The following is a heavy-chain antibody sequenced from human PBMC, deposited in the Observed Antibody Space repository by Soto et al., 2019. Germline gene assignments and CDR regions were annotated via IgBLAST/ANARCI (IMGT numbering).Heavy chain of an antibody. CDR3: ARDLSYYYDGSLYDWFDP. V-gene: IGHV3-7*03. CDR1: GFTFSSYW. CDR2: IKQDGSEK. Sequence: GGSLRLSCAASGFTFSSYWMSWVRQAPGKGLEWVANIKQDGSEKYYVDSVKGRFTISRDNAKNSLYLQMNSLRAEDTAVYYCARDLSYYYDGSLYDWFDPWGQGTLVTVSS. J-gene: IGHJ5*02. D-gene: IGHD3-22*01.